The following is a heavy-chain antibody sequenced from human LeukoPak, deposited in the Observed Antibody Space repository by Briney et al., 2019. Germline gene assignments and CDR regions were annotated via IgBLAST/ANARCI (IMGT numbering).Heavy chain of an antibody. CDR3: AKSNWVDDAFDI. D-gene: IGHD7-27*01. V-gene: IGHV4-34*01. CDR2: INHSGST. Sequence: KPSETLSLTCAVYGGSFSGYYWSWIRQPPGKGLEWIGEINHSGSTNYNPSLKSRVTISVDTSKNQFSLKLSSVTAADTAVYYCAKSNWVDDAFDIWGQGTMVTVSS. J-gene: IGHJ3*02. CDR1: GGSFSGYY.